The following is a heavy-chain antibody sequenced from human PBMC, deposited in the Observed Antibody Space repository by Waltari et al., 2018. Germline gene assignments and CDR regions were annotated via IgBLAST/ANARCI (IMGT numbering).Heavy chain of an antibody. D-gene: IGHD1-26*01. V-gene: IGHV4-38-2*02. CDR2: IYHSGST. Sequence: QVQLQESGPGLVKPSETLSLTCAVSGYSISSGYYWGWIRQPPGKGLEWIGSIYHSGSTYYNPSLKSRVTISVDTSKNQFSLKLSSVTAADTAVYYCARDQRWELLGYYFDYWGQGTLFTVSS. CDR1: GYSISSGYY. J-gene: IGHJ4*02. CDR3: ARDQRWELLGYYFDY.